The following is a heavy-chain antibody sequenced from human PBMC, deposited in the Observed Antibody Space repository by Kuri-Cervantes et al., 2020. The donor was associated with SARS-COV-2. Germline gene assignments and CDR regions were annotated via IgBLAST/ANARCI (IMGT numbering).Heavy chain of an antibody. CDR1: GFTVSSNY. D-gene: IGHD3-3*01. Sequence: GGSLRLSCAASGFTVSSNYMSWVRQAPGKGLEWVSVIYSGGSTYYADSVKGRFTISRDNSKNTLYLQMNSLRAEDTAVYYCARGSLYDFWSGYISYFDCWGQGTLVTVSS. J-gene: IGHJ4*02. CDR3: ARGSLYDFWSGYISYFDC. V-gene: IGHV3-53*05. CDR2: IYSGGST.